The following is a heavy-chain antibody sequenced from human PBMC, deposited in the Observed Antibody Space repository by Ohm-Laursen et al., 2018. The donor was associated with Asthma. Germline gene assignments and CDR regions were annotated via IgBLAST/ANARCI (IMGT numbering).Heavy chain of an antibody. Sequence: SLRLSCAASGFTFSDYFMHWVRQRPGGGLDWISHIFPDGRHTNYADSVKGRFTISRDDAKNTLYLQMNSLRADDSAVYYCARGNLEGLQWGQGTLVTVSS. CDR1: GFTFSDYF. CDR3: ARGNLEGLQ. D-gene: IGHD5-24*01. V-gene: IGHV3-74*01. CDR2: IFPDGRHT. J-gene: IGHJ4*02.